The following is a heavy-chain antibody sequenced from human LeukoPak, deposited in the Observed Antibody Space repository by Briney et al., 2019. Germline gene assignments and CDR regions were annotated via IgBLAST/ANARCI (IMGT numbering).Heavy chain of an antibody. J-gene: IGHJ4*02. CDR2: ISFDGGNE. D-gene: IGHD3-22*01. CDR3: ARDDYYDSSGYYLPLDY. V-gene: IGHV3-30*04. Sequence: GGSLRLSCAASGFTFRSYAMHWVRQAPGKGLEGVAVISFDGGNEYYADSVKGRFTISRDNSKNTLYLQMNSLRAEDTAVYYCARDDYYDSSGYYLPLDYWGQGTLVTVSS. CDR1: GFTFRSYA.